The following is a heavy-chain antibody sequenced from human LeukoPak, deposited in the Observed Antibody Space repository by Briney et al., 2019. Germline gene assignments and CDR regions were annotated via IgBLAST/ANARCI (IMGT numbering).Heavy chain of an antibody. J-gene: IGHJ6*02. V-gene: IGHV4-31*03. CDR1: GGFISRGGYY. D-gene: IGHD2-21*02. CDR3: ARESAYCGGDCYRSYYYYGMDV. CDR2: IYYRGST. Sequence: SQTLSLTCTVSGGFISRGGYYWSWLRQHRGRGLEWGGYIYYRGSTYYNPSLKSRVTISVDTSKNQFSLKLSSVTAADTAVYYCARESAYCGGDCYRSYYYYGMDVWGQGTTVTVSS.